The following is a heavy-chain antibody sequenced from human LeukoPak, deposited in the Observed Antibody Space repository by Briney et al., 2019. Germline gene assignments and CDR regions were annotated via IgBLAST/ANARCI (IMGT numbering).Heavy chain of an antibody. D-gene: IGHD3-22*01. Sequence: ASVKVSCKVSGYTLTELSMHWVRQAPGKGLEWMGGFDPEDGETNYAQKVQGRVSMTDDTYTDTAYMELSSLRSEDTAVYYCATVPYYDRSGSDYGGQGTLVTVSS. J-gene: IGHJ4*02. V-gene: IGHV1-24*01. CDR2: FDPEDGET. CDR3: ATVPYYDRSGSDY. CDR1: GYTLTELS.